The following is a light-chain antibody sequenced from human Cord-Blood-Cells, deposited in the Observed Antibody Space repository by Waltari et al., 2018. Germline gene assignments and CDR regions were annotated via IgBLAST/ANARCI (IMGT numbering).Light chain of an antibody. J-gene: IGLJ2*01. CDR3: CSYAGSSNVV. CDR1: SSAVGSYNL. Sequence: QSALTQPASVSGSPGQSITISCPGTSSAVGSYNLVSWYQQHPGKAPKLMIYEVSKRPSGVSNRFSGSKSGNTASLTISGLQAEDEADYYCCSYAGSSNVVFGGGTKLTVL. V-gene: IGLV2-23*02. CDR2: EVS.